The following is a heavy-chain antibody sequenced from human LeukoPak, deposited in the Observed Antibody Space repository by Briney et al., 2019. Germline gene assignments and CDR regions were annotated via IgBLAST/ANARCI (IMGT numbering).Heavy chain of an antibody. CDR2: ISAYNGNT. Sequence: GASVKVSYKASGYTFTSYGISWVRQAPGQGLEWMGWISAYNGNTNYAQKLQGRVTMTTDTSTSTAYMELRSLRSDDTAVYYCASSVILTGYYTDYYYGMDVWGKGTTVTVSS. V-gene: IGHV1-18*04. CDR3: ASSVILTGYYTDYYYGMDV. CDR1: GYTFTSYG. D-gene: IGHD3-9*01. J-gene: IGHJ6*04.